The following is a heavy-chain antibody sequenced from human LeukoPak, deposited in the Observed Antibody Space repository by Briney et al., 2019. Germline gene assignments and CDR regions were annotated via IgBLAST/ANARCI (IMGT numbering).Heavy chain of an antibody. D-gene: IGHD6-19*01. V-gene: IGHV3-53*01. J-gene: IGHJ4*02. CDR2: IFSGGST. Sequence: GGSLRLSCVASGFTVSSNYMSWVRQAPGKGLEWVSAIFSGGSTFYADSVTGRFTISRDDSKNTVYLEMNSLRAEDTAVYYCARDLKTSGWYGDFDYWGQGTLVTVSS. CDR3: ARDLKTSGWYGDFDY. CDR1: GFTVSSNY.